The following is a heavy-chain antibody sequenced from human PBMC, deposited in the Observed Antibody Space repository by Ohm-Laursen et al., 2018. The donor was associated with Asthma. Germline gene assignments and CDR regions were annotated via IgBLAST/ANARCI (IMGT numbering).Heavy chain of an antibody. CDR3: AKDAVMFVQGAFDI. CDR1: GFTFDDYA. J-gene: IGHJ3*02. D-gene: IGHD3-10*02. V-gene: IGHV3-9*01. Sequence: RSLRLSCAASGFTFDDYAMHWVRQAPGKGLEWVSGISWNSGSIGYADSVKGRFTISRDNAKNSLYLQMNSLRAEDTALYYCAKDAVMFVQGAFDIWGQGTMVTVSS. CDR2: ISWNSGSI.